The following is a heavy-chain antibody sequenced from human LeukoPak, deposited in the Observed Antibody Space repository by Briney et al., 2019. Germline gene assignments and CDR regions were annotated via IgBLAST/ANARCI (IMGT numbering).Heavy chain of an antibody. Sequence: GGTTYYTDSVKGRFTISRDNAKNSLYLQMNSLRTEDTALYYCAKSTGHYYYGVDVWGLGTTVTVSS. CDR3: AKSTGHYYYGVDV. D-gene: IGHD3-10*01. V-gene: IGHV3-43*01. J-gene: IGHJ6*02. CDR2: GGTT.